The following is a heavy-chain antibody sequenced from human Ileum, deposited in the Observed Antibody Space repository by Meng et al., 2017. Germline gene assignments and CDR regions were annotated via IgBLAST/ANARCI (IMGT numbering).Heavy chain of an antibody. CDR3: AKDRVVRGIMGAFDM. D-gene: IGHD3-10*01. V-gene: IGHV3-23*01. CDR2: VSGSGGDT. CDR1: GFTFINYA. Sequence: GGSLRLSCAASGFTFINYAMTWVRQAPGKGLDWVSTVSGSGGDTYYADSVKGRFTFSRDNSKNTLSLQMNSLRAEDTAVYYCAKDRVVRGIMGAFDMWGQGTMVTGSS. J-gene: IGHJ3*02.